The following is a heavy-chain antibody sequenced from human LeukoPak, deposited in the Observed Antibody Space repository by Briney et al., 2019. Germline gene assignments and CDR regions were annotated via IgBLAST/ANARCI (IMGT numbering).Heavy chain of an antibody. CDR1: GYTFTGYY. CDR2: IIPIFGTA. J-gene: IGHJ6*03. V-gene: IGHV1-69*13. CDR3: ARSKTPPLRYYYMDV. Sequence: SVKVSCKASGYTFTGYYMHWVRQAPGQGLEWMGGIIPIFGTANYAQKFQGRVTITADESTSTAYMELSSLRSEDTAVYYCARSKTPPLRYYYMDVWGKGTTVTVSS.